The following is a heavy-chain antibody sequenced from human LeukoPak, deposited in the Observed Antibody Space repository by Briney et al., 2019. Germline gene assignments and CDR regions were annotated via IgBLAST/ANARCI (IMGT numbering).Heavy chain of an antibody. J-gene: IGHJ3*02. CDR3: ATELYCSGAGCYLNAFDI. Sequence: PSETLSLTCTVSGGSISSSSYYWGWIRQPPGKGLEWIGSIYHSESTFYNPSLESRVTISVDTSKNQFSLNLNSVTAADTALYYCATELYCSGAGCYLNAFDIWGQGTMVIVSS. D-gene: IGHD2-15*01. V-gene: IGHV4-39*07. CDR1: GGSISSSSYY. CDR2: IYHSEST.